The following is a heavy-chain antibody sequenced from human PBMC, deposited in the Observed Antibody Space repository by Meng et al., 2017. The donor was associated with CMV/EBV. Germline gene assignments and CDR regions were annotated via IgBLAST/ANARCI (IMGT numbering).Heavy chain of an antibody. J-gene: IGHJ6*02. CDR3: ARVLGSSSLYYYYGMDA. Sequence: GESLKISCAASGFTFSSYEMNWVRQAPGKGLEWVSYISSSGSTIYYADSVKGRFTISRDNAKNSLYLQMNSLRAEDTAVYYCARVLGSSSLYYYYGMDAWGQGTTVTVSS. CDR1: GFTFSSYE. CDR2: ISSSGSTI. D-gene: IGHD6-6*01. V-gene: IGHV3-48*03.